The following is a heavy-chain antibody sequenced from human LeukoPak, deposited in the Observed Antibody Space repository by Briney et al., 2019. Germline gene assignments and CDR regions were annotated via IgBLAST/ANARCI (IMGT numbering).Heavy chain of an antibody. J-gene: IGHJ6*02. Sequence: GASVKVSCKVSGYTLTELSMHWGRQAPGKGLEWMGGFDPEDGETIYAQKFQGRVTMTEDTSTDTAFMELSSLRSEDTAVYYCARRGSSWLYYYYYYGMDVWGQGTTVTVSS. CDR1: GYTLTELS. D-gene: IGHD6-13*01. CDR3: ARRGSSWLYYYYYYGMDV. V-gene: IGHV1-24*01. CDR2: FDPEDGET.